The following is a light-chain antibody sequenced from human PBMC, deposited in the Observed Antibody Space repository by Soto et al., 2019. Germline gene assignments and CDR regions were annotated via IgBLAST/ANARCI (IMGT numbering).Light chain of an antibody. V-gene: IGLV2-8*01. Sequence: QSVLTQPPSASGSPGQSVTISCTGTSSDVGGYNYVSWYQQHPGKGPKLMIYEVSKRPSGVPDRFSGSKFGNTASLTVSGLQAEDEADYYCSSYAGSNNLVVFGGGTKLTVL. J-gene: IGLJ2*01. CDR2: EVS. CDR1: SSDVGGYNY. CDR3: SSYAGSNNLVV.